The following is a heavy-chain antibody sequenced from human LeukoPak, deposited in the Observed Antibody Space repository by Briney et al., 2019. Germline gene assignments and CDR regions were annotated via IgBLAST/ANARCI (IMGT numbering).Heavy chain of an antibody. CDR3: ARDTVKELQPDAFDI. CDR1: GYTFTSYG. CDR2: ISAYNGNT. D-gene: IGHD1-26*01. J-gene: IGHJ3*02. Sequence: ASVTVSCKASGYTFTSYGMSWVRQAPGQGLEWMGGISAYNGNTNYAQQLQGRLTMTTDTSTSTPYMELRSLRSDDTAVYYCARDTVKELQPDAFDIWGQGTMVTVSS. V-gene: IGHV1-18*01.